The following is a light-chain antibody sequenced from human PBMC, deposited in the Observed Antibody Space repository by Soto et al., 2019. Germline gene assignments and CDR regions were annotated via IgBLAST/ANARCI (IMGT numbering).Light chain of an antibody. J-gene: IGLJ2*01. V-gene: IGLV1-40*01. CDR2: GNT. CDR3: LSFDRSLSVV. CDR1: SSNIGAGYD. Sequence: QSVLTQPPSVSGAPGQRVTISCTGSSSNIGAGYDVHWYQQLPGIAPKLLIYGNTNRPSGVPDRFSGSKSGTSASLAITGLRAEDEADYYCLSFDRSLSVVFGGGSKLTVL.